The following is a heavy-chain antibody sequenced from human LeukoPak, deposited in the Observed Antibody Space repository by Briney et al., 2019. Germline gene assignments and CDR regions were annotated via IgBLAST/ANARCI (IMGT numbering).Heavy chain of an antibody. J-gene: IGHJ1*01. Sequence: GGSLRLSCAASGFTYSRYWMHWVRQAPGKGLVWVSRINGDGSTTSYADSVKGGFTTSRDNAKNTLYLQMNSLRAEDTAVYYCATGNYYDSRGYYTFGHWGQGTLVTVSS. CDR2: INGDGSTT. V-gene: IGHV3-74*01. CDR1: GFTYSRYW. CDR3: ATGNYYDSRGYYTFGH. D-gene: IGHD3-22*01.